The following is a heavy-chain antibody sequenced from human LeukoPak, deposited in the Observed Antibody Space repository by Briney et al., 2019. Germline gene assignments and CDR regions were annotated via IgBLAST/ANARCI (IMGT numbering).Heavy chain of an antibody. V-gene: IGHV1-46*01. CDR3: AGERGVMVNDAFDI. J-gene: IGHJ3*02. Sequence: ASVKVSCKASGYTFSNYYMHWVRQAPGLGLEWMAMLNPSGGRTTYAQKFQGRVTMTRDTSTTTVYMDLSSLRSEDTAVYYCAGERGVMVNDAFDIWGQGTMVTVSS. CDR1: GYTFSNYY. CDR2: LNPSGGRT. D-gene: IGHD3-16*01.